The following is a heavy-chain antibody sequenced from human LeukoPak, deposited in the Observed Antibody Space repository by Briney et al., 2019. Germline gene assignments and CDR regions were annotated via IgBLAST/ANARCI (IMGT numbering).Heavy chain of an antibody. J-gene: IGHJ3*02. V-gene: IGHV3-7*01. D-gene: IGHD2-15*01. CDR1: GFAFSSYW. CDR3: ARHRSGGSQDDAFDI. CDR2: IKQDGSEK. Sequence: GGSLRRSCAASGFAFSSYWMSWVRQAPGKGLEGVANIKQDGSEKYYVHSVKGRFTISRQNAKNSLFLQMNSLRAEDTAVYYCARHRSGGSQDDAFDIWGQGTMVTVSS.